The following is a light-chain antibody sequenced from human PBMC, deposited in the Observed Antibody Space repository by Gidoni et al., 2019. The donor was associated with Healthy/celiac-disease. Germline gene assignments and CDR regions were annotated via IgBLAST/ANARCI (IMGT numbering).Light chain of an antibody. Sequence: QSVLPQPPSVSAAPGQKVPISCSGSSSNIGNNYVSWYQQLPGTAPKLLIYENNKRPSGIPDRFSGSKSGTSATLGITGLQTGDEADYYCGTWDSSLSAGVFGGGTKLTVL. CDR2: ENN. V-gene: IGLV1-51*02. CDR1: SSNIGNNY. CDR3: GTWDSSLSAGV. J-gene: IGLJ2*01.